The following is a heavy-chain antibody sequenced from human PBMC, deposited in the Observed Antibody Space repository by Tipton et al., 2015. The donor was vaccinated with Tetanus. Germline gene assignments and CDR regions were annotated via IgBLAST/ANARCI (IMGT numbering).Heavy chain of an antibody. V-gene: IGHV4-61*01. J-gene: IGHJ4*02. CDR2: IYYSGST. Sequence: TLSLTCTVSGGSVSSGSYCWSWIRQPPGKGLEWIGYIYYSGSTKHNPSLKSRVTISVDKSKNQFSLKLTSVTAADTAVYYCARELGGGGSYVNWGQGTLVTVSS. CDR1: GGSVSSGSYC. CDR3: ARELGGGGSYVN. D-gene: IGHD3-10*02.